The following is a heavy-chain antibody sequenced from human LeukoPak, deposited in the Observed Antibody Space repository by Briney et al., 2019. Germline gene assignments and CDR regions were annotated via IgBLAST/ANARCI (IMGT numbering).Heavy chain of an antibody. V-gene: IGHV3-21*01. D-gene: IGHD3-22*01. CDR3: ARDYRTYYYDSSGLDY. Sequence: AGGSLRLSCAASGFTFSTYAMSWVRQAPGKGLEWVSLISGRGDGTYYAESVKGRFTISRDNAKNSLYLQMNSLRAEDTAVYYCARDYRTYYYDSSGLDYWGQGTLVTVSS. CDR1: GFTFSTYA. J-gene: IGHJ4*02. CDR2: ISGRGDGT.